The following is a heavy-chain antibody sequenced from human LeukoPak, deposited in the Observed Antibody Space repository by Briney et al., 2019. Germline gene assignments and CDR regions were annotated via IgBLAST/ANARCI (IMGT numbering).Heavy chain of an antibody. D-gene: IGHD5/OR15-5a*01. CDR3: ASYRVSHGMDV. Sequence: GGSLRLSCAASGFTFSIYWMSWVRQAPGRGLEWVANMKGDGSDKYYLESVTGRFTISRDNAKNSLYLQMNSLGAEDTGVYYCASYRVSHGMDVWGQGTTVTVSS. V-gene: IGHV3-7*01. CDR1: GFTFSIYW. J-gene: IGHJ6*02. CDR2: MKGDGSDK.